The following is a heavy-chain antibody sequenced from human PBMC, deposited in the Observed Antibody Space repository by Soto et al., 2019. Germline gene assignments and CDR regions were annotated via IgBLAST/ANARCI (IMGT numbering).Heavy chain of an antibody. CDR1: GESLSDHY. V-gene: IGHV4-34*01. Sequence: QVQLQQWGAGLLKPSETLSLICAVSGESLSDHYWSWIRQSPGKGLEWIGDINQYGTTNYNPSLKSRVTISADTSKNQFFLRLASVTAADTAIYYCARGAHISGVTRCFDLWGQGTLVTVSS. CDR3: ARGAHISGVTRCFDL. CDR2: INQYGTT. D-gene: IGHD1-20*01. J-gene: IGHJ5*02.